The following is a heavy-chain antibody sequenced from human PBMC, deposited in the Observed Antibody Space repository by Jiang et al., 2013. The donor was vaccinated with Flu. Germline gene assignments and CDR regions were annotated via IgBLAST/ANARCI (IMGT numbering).Heavy chain of an antibody. Sequence: GAEVKKPGESLKISCKGSGYSFTSYWIGWVRQMPGKGLEWMGIIYPGDSDTRYSPSFQGQVTISADKSISTAYLQWSSPEGLGHPPMYYCARPNYYGSGSSVINDYWGQGTLVTVSS. CDR3: ARPNYYGSGSSVINDY. CDR2: IYPGDSDT. D-gene: IGHD3-10*01. CDR1: GYSFTSYW. V-gene: IGHV5-51*03. J-gene: IGHJ4*02.